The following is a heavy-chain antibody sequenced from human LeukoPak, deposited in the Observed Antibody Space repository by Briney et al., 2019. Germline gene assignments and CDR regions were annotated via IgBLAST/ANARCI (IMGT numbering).Heavy chain of an antibody. V-gene: IGHV4-4*02. CDR1: GGSISSSNW. J-gene: IGHJ5*02. CDR2: IYHSGRT. CDR3: ARDQDDNWFDP. Sequence: SGTLSLTCAVSGGSISSSNWWSWVRPPPGKGGEGIGEIYHSGRTNYNPSLKSRVTISVDKSKNQFSLKLSSVTAADTAVYYCARDQDDNWFDPWGQGTLVTVSS.